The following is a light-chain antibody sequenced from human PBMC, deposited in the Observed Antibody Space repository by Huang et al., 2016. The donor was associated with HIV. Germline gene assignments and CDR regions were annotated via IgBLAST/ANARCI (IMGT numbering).Light chain of an antibody. Sequence: EIVLTHSPGTLSLSPGQRLTLSCRASQSVSNDYLAWYQQKPGQSPMLLIYAASTGAAGIPDRFSGSGSATDFILTVSRLEPEDSAVYYCQQYALSPWTFGHGTKVEI. CDR2: AAS. V-gene: IGKV3-20*01. CDR3: QQYALSPWT. CDR1: QSVSNDY. J-gene: IGKJ1*01.